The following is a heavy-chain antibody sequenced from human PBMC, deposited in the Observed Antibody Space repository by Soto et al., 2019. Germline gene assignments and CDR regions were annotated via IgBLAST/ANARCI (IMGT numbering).Heavy chain of an antibody. V-gene: IGHV3-33*01. CDR2: IWYDGSNK. Sequence: QVQLVESGGGVVQPGRSLRLSCAASGFTFSSYGMHWVRQAPGKGLEWVAVIWYDGSNKYYADSVKGRFTISRDNSKNTRYLQMNSLRAEGTAVYYCARDKAAGTPRGMDVWGQGTTVTVSS. CDR3: ARDKAAGTPRGMDV. D-gene: IGHD6-13*01. CDR1: GFTFSSYG. J-gene: IGHJ6*02.